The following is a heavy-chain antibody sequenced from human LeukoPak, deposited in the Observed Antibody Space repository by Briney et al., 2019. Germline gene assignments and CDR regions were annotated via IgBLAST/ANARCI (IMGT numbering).Heavy chain of an antibody. Sequence: SETLSLTCTVSGDSFSRYYWRWMRHPTGKGREWLGYIYYSWYTQFNTSLKSRVTLSLDKSKNQFSLKLSSVTAADTAVYYCARDGRGYSYGTYYYYGRDVWGQGTTVTVSS. CDR1: GDSFSRYY. J-gene: IGHJ6*02. V-gene: IGHV4-59*01. CDR2: IYYSWYT. CDR3: ARDGRGYSYGTYYYYGRDV. D-gene: IGHD5-18*01.